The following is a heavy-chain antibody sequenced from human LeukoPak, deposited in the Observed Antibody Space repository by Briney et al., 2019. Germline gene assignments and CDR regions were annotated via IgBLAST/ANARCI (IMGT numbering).Heavy chain of an antibody. CDR1: GGSITSGGYF. V-gene: IGHV3-11*01. D-gene: IGHD1-1*01. CDR2: ISNSGSTI. J-gene: IGHJ4*02. Sequence: LSLTCTVSGGSITSGGYFWSWVRQAPGKGLEWIAYISNSGSTIFYADSVKGRFTVSRDNAKNSLFLQMNSLRAEDTAVYYCARDQEEDQMGTTYDWWGQGTLVTVSS. CDR3: ARDQEEDQMGTTYDW.